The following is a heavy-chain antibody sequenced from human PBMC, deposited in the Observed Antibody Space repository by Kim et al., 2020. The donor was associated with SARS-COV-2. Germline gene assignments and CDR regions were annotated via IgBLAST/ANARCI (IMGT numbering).Heavy chain of an antibody. CDR2: FDPEDGET. J-gene: IGHJ3*02. CDR3: ATVKGVYSGYDPDSDAFDI. D-gene: IGHD5-12*01. Sequence: ASVKVSCKVSGYTLTELSMHWVRQAPGKGLEWMGGFDPEDGETIYAQKFQGRVTMTEDTSTDTAYMELSSLRSEDTAVYYCATVKGVYSGYDPDSDAFDIWGQGTMVTVSS. CDR1: GYTLTELS. V-gene: IGHV1-24*01.